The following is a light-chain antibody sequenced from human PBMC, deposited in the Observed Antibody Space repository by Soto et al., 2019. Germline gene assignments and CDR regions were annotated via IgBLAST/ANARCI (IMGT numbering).Light chain of an antibody. V-gene: IGKV1-33*01. J-gene: IGKJ2*01. CDR2: DAS. CDR1: EDITNY. Sequence: DIQMTQSPSSLSASVGDRITITCQASEDITNYSHWYQQKPGKAPKLLIYDASNLETGVPSRFSGSGSGTDFSFTISSLQAEDIATYYCQQYDYMPYTFGQGTKLEMK. CDR3: QQYDYMPYT.